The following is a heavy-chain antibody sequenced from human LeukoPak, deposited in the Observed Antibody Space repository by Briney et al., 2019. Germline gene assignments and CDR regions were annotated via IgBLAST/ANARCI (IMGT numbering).Heavy chain of an antibody. Sequence: ASVKVSCKASGYTFTGYGNSWVRQAPGQGLEWMGWNSAYNGNTNYAQKLQGRVTMTTDTSTSTAYMELRSLRSDDTAVYYCARAVPEPLEWLSGPASAYNWFDPWGQGTLVTVSS. J-gene: IGHJ5*02. CDR3: ARAVPEPLEWLSGPASAYNWFDP. D-gene: IGHD3-3*01. CDR1: GYTFTGYG. CDR2: NSAYNGNT. V-gene: IGHV1-18*01.